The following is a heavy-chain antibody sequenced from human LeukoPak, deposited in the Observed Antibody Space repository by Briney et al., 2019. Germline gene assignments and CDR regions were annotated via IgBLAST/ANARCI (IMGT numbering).Heavy chain of an antibody. CDR3: ARDNKNSFDY. CDR2: ISYDGSNK. D-gene: IGHD2/OR15-2a*01. V-gene: IGHV3-30*03. Sequence: GRSLRLSCAASGFTFSSYGMHWVRQAPGKGLEWVAVISYDGSNKYYADPVKGRFTISRDNSKNTLYLQMNSLRAEDTAVYYCARDNKNSFDYWGQGTLVTVSS. CDR1: GFTFSSYG. J-gene: IGHJ5*01.